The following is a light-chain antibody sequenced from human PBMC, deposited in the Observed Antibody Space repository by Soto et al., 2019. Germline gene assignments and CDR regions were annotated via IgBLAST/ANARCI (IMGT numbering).Light chain of an antibody. CDR1: SSNIGSNY. J-gene: IGLJ2*01. CDR2: RAD. Sequence: QSVLTQSPSASGTPGQTVTISCSGRSSNIGSNYVYWYHQLPGTAPRLVMYRADQRPSGVSDRFSGSKSGTSASLAISGLRSEDEGDYYCAAWDDSVSGLVFGGGTKLTVL. V-gene: IGLV1-47*01. CDR3: AAWDDSVSGLV.